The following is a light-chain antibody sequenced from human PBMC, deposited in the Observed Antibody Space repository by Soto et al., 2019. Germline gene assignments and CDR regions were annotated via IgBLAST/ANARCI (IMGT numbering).Light chain of an antibody. Sequence: EAELTQSKDTMSLSALERGKIYCRASQTVYEYLAWYQQKPGQAPRLLIYGASSRATSIPDRFSGSGSGTDFTLTISRLEPEDFAVYYCQQYGSSRGITFGQGTGLEI. J-gene: IGKJ5*01. CDR2: GAS. CDR3: QQYGSSRGIT. V-gene: IGKV3-20*01. CDR1: QTVYEY.